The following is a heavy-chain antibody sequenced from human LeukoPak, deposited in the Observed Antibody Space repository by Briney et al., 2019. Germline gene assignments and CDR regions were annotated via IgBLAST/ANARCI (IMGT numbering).Heavy chain of an antibody. CDR3: ARATYGDVYYFDY. Sequence: SETPSLTCTVSGDSINSLDLRSWIRQPPGKGLEWIGYIYYSGSTNYNSSLKSRVTISVDTSKNQFSLKLSSVTAADTAVYYCARATYGDVYYFDYWGQGTLVTVSS. V-gene: IGHV4-59*11. CDR1: GDSINSLD. D-gene: IGHD4-17*01. CDR2: IYYSGST. J-gene: IGHJ4*02.